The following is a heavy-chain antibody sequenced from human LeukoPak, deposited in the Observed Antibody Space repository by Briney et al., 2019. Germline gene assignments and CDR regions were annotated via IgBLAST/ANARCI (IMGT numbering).Heavy chain of an antibody. CDR3: ARVPRVKSLLSTYYYYYMDV. J-gene: IGHJ6*03. CDR1: GGSISSYY. D-gene: IGHD2-15*01. V-gene: IGHV4-59*01. Sequence: SETLTLTCTVSGGSISSYYWSWIRQPPGKGLEWIGYIYYSGSTNYNPSLESRVTISVDTSKNQFSLKLSSVTAADTAVYYCARVPRVKSLLSTYYYYYMDVWGKGTTVTVSS. CDR2: IYYSGST.